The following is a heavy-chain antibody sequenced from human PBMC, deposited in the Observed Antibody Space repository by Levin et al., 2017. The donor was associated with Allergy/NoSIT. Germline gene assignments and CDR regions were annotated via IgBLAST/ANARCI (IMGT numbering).Heavy chain of an antibody. Sequence: GESLKISCKTSGYSFTSYWIGWVRQMPGKGLEWMGIIYPGDSDTRYSPSFQGQVTISADKSVSTAYLQWSRLKASDTAMYYCARTDTTMVIHPDAFDIWGQGTMVAVSS. D-gene: IGHD5-18*01. V-gene: IGHV5-51*01. CDR2: IYPGDSDT. J-gene: IGHJ3*02. CDR1: GYSFTSYW. CDR3: ARTDTTMVIHPDAFDI.